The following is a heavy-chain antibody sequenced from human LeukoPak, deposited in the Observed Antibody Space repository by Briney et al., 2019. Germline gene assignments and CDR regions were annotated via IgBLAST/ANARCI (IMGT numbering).Heavy chain of an antibody. CDR3: AKAIRVTTFYFDY. D-gene: IGHD3-16*01. CDR1: GFTFSSYW. Sequence: GGSLRLSCAASGFTFSSYWMSWVRQAPGKGLEWVANIKQDGSEKYYVDSVKGRFTISRDNAKNSLYLQMNSLRAEDTAVYYCAKAIRVTTFYFDYWGQGTLVTVSS. V-gene: IGHV3-7*01. J-gene: IGHJ4*02. CDR2: IKQDGSEK.